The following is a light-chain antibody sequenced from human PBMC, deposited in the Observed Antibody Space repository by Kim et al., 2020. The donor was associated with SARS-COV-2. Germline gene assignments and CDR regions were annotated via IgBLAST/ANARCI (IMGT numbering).Light chain of an antibody. J-gene: IGKJ3*01. CDR2: AAS. Sequence: APVGDRVTITCRASQGMGNYLVCYQQKPGKAPKPLIYAASTLQGGVPSRFSGSGSGTDFTLTISSLQPEDFATYHCQQVNSYPFTFGPGTKVDIK. CDR1: QGMGNY. V-gene: IGKV1-9*01. CDR3: QQVNSYPFT.